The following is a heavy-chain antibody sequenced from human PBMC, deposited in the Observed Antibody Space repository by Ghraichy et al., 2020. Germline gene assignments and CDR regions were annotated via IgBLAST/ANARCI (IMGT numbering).Heavy chain of an antibody. CDR1: GGSISSYY. J-gene: IGHJ4*02. V-gene: IGHV4-59*01. CDR3: ARGFKGGNPQFDY. D-gene: IGHD4-23*01. CDR2: IYYSGST. Sequence: SETLSLTCTVSGGSISSYYWSWIRQPPGKGLEWIGYIYYSGSTNYNPSLKSRVTISVDTSKNQFSLKLSSVTAADTAVYYCARGFKGGNPQFDYWGQGTLVTVSS.